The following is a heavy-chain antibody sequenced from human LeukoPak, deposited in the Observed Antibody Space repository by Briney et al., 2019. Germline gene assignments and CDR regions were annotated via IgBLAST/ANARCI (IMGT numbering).Heavy chain of an antibody. CDR1: GFTFSSYS. V-gene: IGHV3-21*04. J-gene: IGHJ4*02. Sequence: PGGSLRLSCAASGFTFSSYSMNWVRQAPGKGLEWVSSISSSSSYIYYADSVKGRFTISRDNAKNSLYLQMNSLRADDTAVYYCAKSLVGATIRPLNYFDHWGQGALVTVSS. CDR2: ISSSSSYI. D-gene: IGHD1-26*01. CDR3: AKSLVGATIRPLNYFDH.